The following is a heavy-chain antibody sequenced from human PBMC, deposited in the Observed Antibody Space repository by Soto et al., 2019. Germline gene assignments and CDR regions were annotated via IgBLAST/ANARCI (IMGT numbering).Heavy chain of an antibody. D-gene: IGHD1-26*01. J-gene: IGHJ4*02. CDR2: ISTNSRTI. CDR1: GFTFSSYS. CDR3: ARDFAWAFGH. V-gene: IGHV3-48*02. Sequence: EVQLVESGGGLVQPGGSLRLSCVASGFTFSSYSMNWVRQAPGKGLEWVSYISTNSRTIHYADSVKGRFTISRDNAKNSPDLQMNSLRDEDPAVYYLARDFAWAFGHRGQGTLLTVSP.